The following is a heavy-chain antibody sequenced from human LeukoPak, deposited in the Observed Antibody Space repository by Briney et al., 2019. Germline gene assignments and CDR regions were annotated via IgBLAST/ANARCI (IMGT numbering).Heavy chain of an antibody. V-gene: IGHV1-69*13. CDR2: IIPIFGTT. J-gene: IGHJ4*02. Sequence: GASVKVSCKASGGTFISYAISWVRQAPGQGLEWMGGIIPIFGTTNYAQKFQGRITITSDESTSTAYMELSSLRSEDTVVYYCARESRTGLWFGELSMNYFDYWGQGTLVTVSS. D-gene: IGHD3-10*01. CDR3: ARESRTGLWFGELSMNYFDY. CDR1: GGTFISYA.